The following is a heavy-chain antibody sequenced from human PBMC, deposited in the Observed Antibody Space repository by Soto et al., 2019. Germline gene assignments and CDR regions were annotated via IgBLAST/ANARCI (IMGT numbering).Heavy chain of an antibody. CDR3: ARTHSSNNYYYYYMDV. V-gene: IGHV3-53*04. J-gene: IGHJ6*03. Sequence: GGSLRLSCAASGFTVSSNYMSWVRQAPGKGLEWVSVIYSGGSTYYADSVKGRFTISRHNSKNTLYLQMNSLRAEDTAVYYCARTHSSNNYYYYYMDVWGKGTTVTVSS. CDR2: IYSGGST. CDR1: GFTVSSNY. D-gene: IGHD2-2*01.